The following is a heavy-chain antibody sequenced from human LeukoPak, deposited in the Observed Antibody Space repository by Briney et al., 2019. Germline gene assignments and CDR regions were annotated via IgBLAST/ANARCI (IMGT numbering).Heavy chain of an antibody. CDR1: GGTFSSYA. D-gene: IGHD3-16*02. CDR2: IIPIFGTA. V-gene: IGHV1-69*05. J-gene: IGHJ4*02. Sequence: GASVKVSCKASGGTFSSYAISWVRQAPGQGLEWMGGIIPIFGTANYAQKFQGRVTITRDTSASTAYMELSSLRSEDTAVYYCASTIVIYGDSSFDYWGQGTLVTVSS. CDR3: ASTIVIYGDSSFDY.